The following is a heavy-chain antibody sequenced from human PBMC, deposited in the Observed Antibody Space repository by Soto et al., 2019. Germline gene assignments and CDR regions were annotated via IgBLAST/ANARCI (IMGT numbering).Heavy chain of an antibody. CDR2: IWYDGSNK. V-gene: IGHV3-33*01. CDR1: GFTFSRYG. CDR3: ARETGGPLYGMDV. Sequence: QVQLVESGGGVVQPGRSLRLSCAVSGFTFSRYGMHWVRQAPGKGLEWVAVIWYDGSNKYYADSVKGRFTISRDDSKNTLYLQLNSLRAEDTAVYYCARETGGPLYGMDVWGQGTTVTVSS. D-gene: IGHD7-27*01. J-gene: IGHJ6*02.